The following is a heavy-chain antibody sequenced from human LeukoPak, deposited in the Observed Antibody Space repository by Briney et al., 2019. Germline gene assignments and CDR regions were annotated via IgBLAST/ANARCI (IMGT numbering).Heavy chain of an antibody. V-gene: IGHV3-11*06. Sequence: PGGSLRLSCAASGFIFSDSYMAWLRQAPGKGPEWVSYITSTSSNTMYPDSVRGRFTISRDNAKNSLYLQMNSLRVEDTAVYYCARLHGYSYGLADSWGQGTLVTVSS. D-gene: IGHD5-18*01. CDR3: ARLHGYSYGLADS. CDR1: GFIFSDSY. CDR2: ITSTSSNT. J-gene: IGHJ4*02.